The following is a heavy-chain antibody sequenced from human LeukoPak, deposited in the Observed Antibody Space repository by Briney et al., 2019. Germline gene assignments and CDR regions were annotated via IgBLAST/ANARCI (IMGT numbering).Heavy chain of an antibody. CDR1: GYKITSHW. CDR2: IYPGDSDT. D-gene: IGHD1-26*01. V-gene: IGHV5-51*01. Sequence: GESLKISCQASGYKITSHWIAWVRQMPGKSPEWMGIIYPGDSDTRYSPSFQGQVVISVDKSSNVAYLQWTTLKASDTAMYYCARLGGGDSGFDYWGQGTLVTVSS. J-gene: IGHJ4*02. CDR3: ARLGGGDSGFDY.